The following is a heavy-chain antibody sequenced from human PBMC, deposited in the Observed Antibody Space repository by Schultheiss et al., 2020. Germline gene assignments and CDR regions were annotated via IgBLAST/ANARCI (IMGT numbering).Heavy chain of an antibody. CDR2: MYTIGGT. V-gene: IGHV4-4*07. Sequence: SETLSLTCTVSGGSISSYYWSWIRQPPGKGLEWIGRMYTIGGTNYNPSLKSRVTISVDKSKNQFSLKLSSVTAADTAVYYCARVMAVMGYYDSSGPADYWGQGTLVTVSS. D-gene: IGHD3-22*01. CDR1: GGSISSYY. CDR3: ARVMAVMGYYDSSGPADY. J-gene: IGHJ4*02.